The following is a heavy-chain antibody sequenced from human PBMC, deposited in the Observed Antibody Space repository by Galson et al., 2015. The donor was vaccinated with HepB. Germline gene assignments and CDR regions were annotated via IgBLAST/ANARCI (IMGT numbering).Heavy chain of an antibody. V-gene: IGHV3-15*01. CDR2: IKSKTDGGTT. Sequence: SLRLSCAASGFTFSNAWMSWVRQAPGKGLEWVGRIKSKTDGGTTDYAAPVKGRFTISRDDSKNTLYLQMNSLKTEDTAVYYCTTLRPYSYGYVFYGMDVWGQGTTVTVSS. J-gene: IGHJ6*02. CDR1: GFTFSNAW. D-gene: IGHD5-18*01. CDR3: TTLRPYSYGYVFYGMDV.